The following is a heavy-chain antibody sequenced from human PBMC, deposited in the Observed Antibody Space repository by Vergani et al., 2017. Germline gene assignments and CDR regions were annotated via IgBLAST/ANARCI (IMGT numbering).Heavy chain of an antibody. CDR1: GGSISSYY. J-gene: IGHJ4*02. D-gene: IGHD2-15*01. CDR2: IYYSGST. V-gene: IGHV4-59*01. Sequence: QVQLQESGPGLVKPSETLSLTCTVSGGSISSYYWSWIRQPPGKGLEWIGYIYYSGSTNYNPSLKSRVTISVDTSKNQFSLKLSSVTAADTAVYYCASDSRYCSGGRCYGYWGQGTLVTVSS. CDR3: ASDSRYCSGGRCYGY.